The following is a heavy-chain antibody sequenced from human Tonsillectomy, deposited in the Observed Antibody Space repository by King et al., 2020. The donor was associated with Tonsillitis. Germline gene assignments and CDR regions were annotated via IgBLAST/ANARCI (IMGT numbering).Heavy chain of an antibody. Sequence: QLVQSGAEVKKPGESLKISCQGSGYIFTSYWSGWVGQMPGKGLEWMGIIHPGDSDTRYSPSFQGQVAISADRSIGTAYLQWSGLKASDTAIYYCARQGDHYFGSGSFTDWGQGTLVTVSS. D-gene: IGHD3-10*01. CDR2: IHPGDSDT. J-gene: IGHJ4*02. CDR1: GYIFTSYW. V-gene: IGHV5-51*01. CDR3: ARQGDHYFGSGSFTD.